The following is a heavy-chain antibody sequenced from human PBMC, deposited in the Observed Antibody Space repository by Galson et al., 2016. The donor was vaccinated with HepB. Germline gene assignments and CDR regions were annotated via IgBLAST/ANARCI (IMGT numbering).Heavy chain of an antibody. CDR2: ISSSGNTI. Sequence: SLRLSCAASGFTFSTYEMNWVRQAPGKGLVWVSYISSSGNTIYYADSVEGRFTISRDNAKNSLYLQMNGLRAEDTALYYCARSTVIQLWRDYFDYWGQGTLVAVSS. CDR3: ARSTVIQLWRDYFDY. J-gene: IGHJ4*02. V-gene: IGHV3-48*03. D-gene: IGHD5-18*01. CDR1: GFTFSTYE.